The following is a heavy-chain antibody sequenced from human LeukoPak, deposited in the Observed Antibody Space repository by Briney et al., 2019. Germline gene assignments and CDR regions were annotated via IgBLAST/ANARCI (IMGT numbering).Heavy chain of an antibody. CDR3: ARALGGAMGY. J-gene: IGHJ4*02. Sequence: KPSETLSLTCTVSGGSISSYYWSWIRQPPGKGLEWSGYIYYSGSTNYNPSLKSRVTISVDTSKNQFSLKLSSVTAADTAVYYCARALGGAMGYWGQGTLVTVSS. CDR1: GGSISSYY. V-gene: IGHV4-59*01. CDR2: IYYSGST. D-gene: IGHD3-16*01.